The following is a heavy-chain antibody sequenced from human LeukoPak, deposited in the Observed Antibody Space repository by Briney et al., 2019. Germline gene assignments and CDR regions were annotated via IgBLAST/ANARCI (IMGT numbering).Heavy chain of an antibody. CDR3: AAAHYYDSSGYNTHRGSRDDYFDY. CDR2: INPNSGGT. D-gene: IGHD3-22*01. V-gene: IGHV1-2*06. J-gene: IGHJ4*02. Sequence: ASVKVSCKASGYTFTGYYMHWVRQAPGQGLEWMGRINPNSGGTNYAQKFQERVTITRDMSTSTAYMEPSSLRSEDTAVYYCAAAHYYDSSGYNTHRGSRDDYFDYWGQGTLVTVSS. CDR1: GYTFTGYY.